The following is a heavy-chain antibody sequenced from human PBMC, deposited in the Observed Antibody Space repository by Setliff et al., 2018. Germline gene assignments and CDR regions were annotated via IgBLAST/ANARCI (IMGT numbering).Heavy chain of an antibody. Sequence: GASVKVSCKASGGTFRDFAIIWVRQAPGQGPEWMGGIIPIYGSTNNAEKFQGRVTFSADESMSTVYMELSSLTSADTALYYCARDALYDSNDRNSYYGNWLDPWGQGTLVTVSS. CDR1: GGTFRDFA. CDR2: IIPIYGST. D-gene: IGHD3-22*01. V-gene: IGHV1-69*13. CDR3: ARDALYDSNDRNSYYGNWLDP. J-gene: IGHJ5*02.